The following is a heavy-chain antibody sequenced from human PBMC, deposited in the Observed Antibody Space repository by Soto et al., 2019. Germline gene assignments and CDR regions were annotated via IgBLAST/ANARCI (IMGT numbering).Heavy chain of an antibody. CDR1: VGSFSGYY. D-gene: IGHD5-12*01. CDR2: INHSGST. CDR3: ARGVATVVTSYFDY. J-gene: IGHJ4*02. V-gene: IGHV4-34*01. Sequence: QVQLQQWGAGLLKPSETLSLTCAVYVGSFSGYYWSWIRQPPGKGLEWIGEINHSGSTNYNPSLKSRVTISVDTTKNQFCLKLRSVTAADTAVYYCARGVATVVTSYFDYWGQGTLVTVSS.